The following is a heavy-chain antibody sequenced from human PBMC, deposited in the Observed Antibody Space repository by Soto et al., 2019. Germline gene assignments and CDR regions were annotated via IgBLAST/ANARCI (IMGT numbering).Heavy chain of an antibody. J-gene: IGHJ6*02. Sequence: QVQLVQSGAEVKKPGSSVKVSCKASGGTFSSYAISWVRQAPGQGLEWMGGIISIFGTANYAQKFQGRVTITADESTSPAYMELSSLRSEDTAVYYCATTRTWTAGRYYYGMDVWGQGTAVTVSS. CDR2: IISIFGTA. CDR1: GGTFSSYA. D-gene: IGHD1-1*01. V-gene: IGHV1-69*12. CDR3: ATTRTWTAGRYYYGMDV.